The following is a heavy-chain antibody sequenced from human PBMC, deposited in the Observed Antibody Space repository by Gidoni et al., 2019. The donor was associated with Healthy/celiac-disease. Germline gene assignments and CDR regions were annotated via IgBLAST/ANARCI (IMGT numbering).Heavy chain of an antibody. CDR3: ARDPRAPADYYGSGSLD. J-gene: IGHJ4*02. Sequence: GWIRQPPGKGLEWIGSIYYSGSTYYNPSLKSRVTISVDTSKNQFSLKLSSVTAADTAVYYCARDPRAPADYYGSGSLDWGQGTLVTVSS. CDR2: IYYSGST. D-gene: IGHD3-10*01. V-gene: IGHV4-39*02.